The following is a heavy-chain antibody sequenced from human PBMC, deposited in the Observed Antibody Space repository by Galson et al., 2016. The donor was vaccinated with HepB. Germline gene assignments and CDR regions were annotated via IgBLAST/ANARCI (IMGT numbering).Heavy chain of an antibody. Sequence: SETLSLTCAVYGGSFSGYYWNWIRQPPGKGLEWIGEINRGGTTNYNPSLKSRVTISVDTSKNQFSLKLTSVTAADTAVYLCARGQKEARYYDVLAGWRQRFDPWAQGTLVTVSS. J-gene: IGHJ5*02. V-gene: IGHV4-34*01. CDR3: ARGQKEARYYDVLAGWRQRFDP. CDR1: GGSFSGYY. CDR2: INRGGTT. D-gene: IGHD3-16*01.